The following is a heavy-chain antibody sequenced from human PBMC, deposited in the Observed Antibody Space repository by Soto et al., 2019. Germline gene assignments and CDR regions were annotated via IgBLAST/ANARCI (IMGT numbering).Heavy chain of an antibody. V-gene: IGHV4-31*03. J-gene: IGHJ4*02. CDR1: GGSISSGGYY. Sequence: SETLSLTCPVSGGSISSGGYYWSWIRQHPGKGLEWIGYIYYSGSTYYNPSLKSRVTISVDTSKNQFSLKLSSVTAADTAVYYCARVNSARPLSALVAFDYWGQGTLVTVSS. CDR3: ARVNSARPLSALVAFDY. CDR2: IYYSGST. D-gene: IGHD5-12*01.